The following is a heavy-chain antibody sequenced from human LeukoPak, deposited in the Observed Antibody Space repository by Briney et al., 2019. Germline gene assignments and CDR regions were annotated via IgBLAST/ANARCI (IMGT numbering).Heavy chain of an antibody. J-gene: IGHJ4*02. D-gene: IGHD6-19*01. Sequence: GSLRLSCAASGFTFSSYAMHWVRQAPGKGLEWVAVISYGGSNKYYADSVKGRFTISRDNSKNTLYLQMNSLRAEDTAVYYCARDMYSSGWEGSFDYWGQGTLVTVSS. V-gene: IGHV3-30-3*01. CDR3: ARDMYSSGWEGSFDY. CDR2: ISYGGSNK. CDR1: GFTFSSYA.